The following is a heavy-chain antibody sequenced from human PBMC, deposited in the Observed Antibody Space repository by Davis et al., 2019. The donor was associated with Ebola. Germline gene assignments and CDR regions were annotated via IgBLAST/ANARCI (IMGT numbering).Heavy chain of an antibody. Sequence: PGGSLRLSCAASGFTFSSYAMSWVRQAPEKGLEWLSAISGSGGSTYYADSVKGRFTISRDNSKNTLYLQMNSLRAEDTAVYYCAKLYYGSGSYYGRIDYWGQGTLVTVSS. CDR2: ISGSGGST. CDR3: AKLYYGSGSYYGRIDY. D-gene: IGHD3-10*01. CDR1: GFTFSSYA. V-gene: IGHV3-23*01. J-gene: IGHJ4*02.